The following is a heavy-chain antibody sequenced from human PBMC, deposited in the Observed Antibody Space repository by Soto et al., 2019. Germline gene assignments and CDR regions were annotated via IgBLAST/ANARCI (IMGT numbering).Heavy chain of an antibody. CDR1: GFTFSNAW. V-gene: IGHV3-15*01. J-gene: IGHJ4*02. Sequence: GGSLRLSCAASGFTFSNAWMTWVRQAPGKGLEWVGRIKSKTNGGAIDYAAPVKGRFTISRDDSKNTLYLQMNSLQTEDTAVYYCTTYSGSYSYDNWGQGTLVTVSS. CDR2: IKSKTNGGAI. CDR3: TTYSGSYSYDN. D-gene: IGHD3-16*01.